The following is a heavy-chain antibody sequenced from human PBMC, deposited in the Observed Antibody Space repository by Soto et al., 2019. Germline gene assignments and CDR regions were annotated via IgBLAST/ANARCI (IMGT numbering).Heavy chain of an antibody. J-gene: IGHJ6*02. Sequence: SETLSLTCTVSGVSISSVGYFWIWIRQHPGKGLEWIGYIYDSGSTYYNPSLESRFTISVDTSKNQFSLKLDSVTAADTAVYFCARGFLEWLSHPLYGIDVWGQGTTVTVSS. CDR1: GVSISSVGYF. CDR2: IYDSGST. D-gene: IGHD3-3*01. CDR3: ARGFLEWLSHPLYGIDV. V-gene: IGHV4-31*03.